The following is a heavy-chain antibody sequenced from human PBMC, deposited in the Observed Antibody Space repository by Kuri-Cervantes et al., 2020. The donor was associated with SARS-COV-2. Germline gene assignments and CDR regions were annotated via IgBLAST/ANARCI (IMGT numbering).Heavy chain of an antibody. Sequence: LSLTCTVSGYSISSGYYWGWIRQPPGKGLEWIGSIYHSGSTYYNPSLKSRVTISADKSISTAYLQWSSLKASDTAMYYCARFSYCSSTSCYKGGLGYWGQGTLVTVSS. CDR3: ARFSYCSSTSCYKGGLGY. V-gene: IGHV4-38-2*02. D-gene: IGHD2-2*02. CDR2: IYHSGST. CDR1: GYSISSGYY. J-gene: IGHJ4*02.